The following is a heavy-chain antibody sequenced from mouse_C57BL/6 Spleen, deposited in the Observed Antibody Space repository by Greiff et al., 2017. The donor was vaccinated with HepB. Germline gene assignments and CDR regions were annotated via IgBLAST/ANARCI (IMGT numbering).Heavy chain of an antibody. CDR3: ARGGYYGSKDAMDY. Sequence: EVQGVESGGGLVQSGRSLRLSCATSGFTFSDFYMEWVRQAPGKGLEWIAASRNKANDYTTEYSASVKGRFIVSRDTSQSILYLQMNALRAEDTAIYYCARGGYYGSKDAMDYWGQGTSVTVSS. V-gene: IGHV7-1*01. D-gene: IGHD1-1*01. CDR2: SRNKANDYTT. CDR1: GFTFSDFY. J-gene: IGHJ4*01.